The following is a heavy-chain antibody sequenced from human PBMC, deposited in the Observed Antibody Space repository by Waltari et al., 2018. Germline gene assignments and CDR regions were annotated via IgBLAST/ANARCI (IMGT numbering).Heavy chain of an antibody. J-gene: IGHJ4*02. CDR1: GFTFSSYG. CDR3: AKDLSRWLQLGGIDY. D-gene: IGHD5-12*01. V-gene: IGHV3-30*02. Sequence: QVQLVESGGGVVQPGGSLRLSCAASGFTFSSYGMHWVRQAPGKGLEWVAFIRYDGSNKYYADSVKGRFTISRDNSKNTLYLQMNSLRAEDTAVYYCAKDLSRWLQLGGIDYWGQGTLVTVSS. CDR2: IRYDGSNK.